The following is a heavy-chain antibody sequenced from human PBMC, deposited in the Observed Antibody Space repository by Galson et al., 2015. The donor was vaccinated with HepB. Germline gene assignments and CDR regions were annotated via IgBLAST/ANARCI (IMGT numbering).Heavy chain of an antibody. Sequence: SVKVSCKASGYTFTSYAMHWVRQAPGQRLEWMGWINAGNGNTKYSQKFQGRVTITRDTSASTAYMELSSLRSEDTAVYYCASMGSGYGGSYYYGMDVWGQGTTVTVSS. J-gene: IGHJ6*02. CDR1: GYTFTSYA. CDR2: INAGNGNT. D-gene: IGHD5-12*01. CDR3: ASMGSGYGGSYYYGMDV. V-gene: IGHV1-3*01.